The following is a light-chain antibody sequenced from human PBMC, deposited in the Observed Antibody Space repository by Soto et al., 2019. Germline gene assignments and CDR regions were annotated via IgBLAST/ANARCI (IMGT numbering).Light chain of an antibody. CDR2: CAS. Sequence: EIVLTQSPGTLSLSPGERATLSCRASQSVTSSFLAWYQQKPGQAPRLLIYCASSRATGIPDRFSGSGSGADFTLTISGLEPEDFAVYYCQQYGSSRWTFGQGTKVDIK. V-gene: IGKV3-20*01. CDR1: QSVTSSF. J-gene: IGKJ1*01. CDR3: QQYGSSRWT.